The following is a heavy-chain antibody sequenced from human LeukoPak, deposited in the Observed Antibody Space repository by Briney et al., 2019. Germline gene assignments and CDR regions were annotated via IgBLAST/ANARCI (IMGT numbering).Heavy chain of an antibody. CDR1: GFTFSSYS. CDR2: INSKTDGEAT. Sequence: KPGGSLRLSCAASGFTFSSYSMNWVRQAPGKGLEWVGRINSKTDGEATDYAGPVQGRFTISRDDSKNTLYLQMNSLKTDDTALYYCTTAPSGYAYMNGWHLDYWGQGALVTVSS. V-gene: IGHV3-15*01. CDR3: TTAPSGYAYMNGWHLDY. J-gene: IGHJ4*02. D-gene: IGHD5-18*01.